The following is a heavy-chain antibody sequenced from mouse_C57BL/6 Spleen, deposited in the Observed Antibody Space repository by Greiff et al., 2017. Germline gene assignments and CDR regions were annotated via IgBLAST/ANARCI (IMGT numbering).Heavy chain of an antibody. J-gene: IGHJ2*01. CDR2: IYPGDGDT. CDR1: GYAFSSSW. V-gene: IGHV1-82*01. CDR3: ARGILEGLFDY. D-gene: IGHD3-1*01. Sequence: QVQLQQSGPELVKPGASVKISCKASGYAFSSSWMNWVKQRPGKGLEWIGRIYPGDGDTNYNGKFKGKATLTADKSSSTAYMQLSSLTSEDSAVYFCARGILEGLFDYWGQGTTLTVSS.